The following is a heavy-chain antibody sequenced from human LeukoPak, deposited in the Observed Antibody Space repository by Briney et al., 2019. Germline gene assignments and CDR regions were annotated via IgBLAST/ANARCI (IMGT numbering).Heavy chain of an antibody. V-gene: IGHV1-69*05. J-gene: IGHJ3*02. Sequence: EASVKVSCKASGGTFSSYAISWVRQAPGQGLEWMGGIIPIFGTANYAQKFQGRVTITTDESTSTAYMELSSLRSEDTAVYYCARDLYCGGDCPRSFDIWGQGTMVTVSS. D-gene: IGHD2-21*01. CDR3: ARDLYCGGDCPRSFDI. CDR2: IIPIFGTA. CDR1: GGTFSSYA.